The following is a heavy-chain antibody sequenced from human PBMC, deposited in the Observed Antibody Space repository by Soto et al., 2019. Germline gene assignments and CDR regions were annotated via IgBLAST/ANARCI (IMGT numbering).Heavy chain of an antibody. D-gene: IGHD6-13*01. CDR2: ISHSGRT. Sequence: QVQLQQWGAGLLKPSETLSLTCAVNGGSFTGYYGAWIRQSPGKGLEWIGEISHSGRTNYNPSLKSRVTISVDTSKNPFSLKVSSVTAADTGMYYCARNGGSTWYYFDSWGQGTVVTVSS. J-gene: IGHJ4*02. CDR1: GGSFTGYY. CDR3: ARNGGSTWYYFDS. V-gene: IGHV4-34*01.